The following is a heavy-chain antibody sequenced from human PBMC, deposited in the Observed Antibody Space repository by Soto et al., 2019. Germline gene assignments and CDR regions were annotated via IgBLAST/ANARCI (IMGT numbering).Heavy chain of an antibody. D-gene: IGHD3-16*01. CDR3: ARLFGSSDFDY. CDR2: IYYSGST. J-gene: IGHJ4*02. Sequence: SETLSLSCTVSGCSISSYYWSWIRQPPGKGLEWIGYIYYSGSTNYNPSLKSRVTISVDTSKNQFSLKLSSVTAADTAVYYCARLFGSSDFDYWGQGTLVTVSS. V-gene: IGHV4-59*08. CDR1: GCSISSYY.